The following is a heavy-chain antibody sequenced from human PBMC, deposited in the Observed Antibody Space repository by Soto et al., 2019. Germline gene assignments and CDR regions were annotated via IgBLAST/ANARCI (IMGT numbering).Heavy chain of an antibody. CDR2: ISSSGGTI. CDR3: AEFYDIMIRCYAGSDY. Sequence: EVQLVESGGGFVQPGGSLRLSCAASGFTFTKYTMNWVRQAPGKGLEWVSEISSSGGTIYYADSVKGRFTISRDNAKKSLFLKMNSMRDEITAVYYWAEFYDIMIRCYAGSDYWGQGTMVTVSS. V-gene: IGHV3-48*02. D-gene: IGHD3-9*01. CDR1: GFTFTKYT. J-gene: IGHJ4*02.